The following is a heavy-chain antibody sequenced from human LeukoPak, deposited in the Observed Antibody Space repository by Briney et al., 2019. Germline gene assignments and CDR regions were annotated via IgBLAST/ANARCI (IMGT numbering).Heavy chain of an antibody. CDR3: ARDWGIAAYYYYGMDV. D-gene: IGHD6-13*01. V-gene: IGHV3-7*01. J-gene: IGHJ6*02. Sequence: GGSLRLSCAASGFTFSSYWMSWVRQAPGKGLEWVANIKQDGSEKYYVDSVKGRFTISRDNAKNSLYLQMNSLRAEDTAVYYCARDWGIAAYYYYGMDVWGQGTTVTVSS. CDR2: IKQDGSEK. CDR1: GFTFSSYW.